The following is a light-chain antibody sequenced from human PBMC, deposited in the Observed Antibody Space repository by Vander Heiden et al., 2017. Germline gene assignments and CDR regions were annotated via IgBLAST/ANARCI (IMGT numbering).Light chain of an antibody. CDR1: QSILPSNGYNY. V-gene: IGKV2-28*01. CDR3: MQALQTPLT. CDR2: LGS. Sequence: DIVMTQSPLSLPVTPGEPASISCRSSQSILPSNGYNYLDWYLQKPGQSPQFLIYLGSNRASGVPDRFSGSGSGTDFTLKISRVEAEDVGVYYCMQALQTPLTFGGGTKVEIK. J-gene: IGKJ4*01.